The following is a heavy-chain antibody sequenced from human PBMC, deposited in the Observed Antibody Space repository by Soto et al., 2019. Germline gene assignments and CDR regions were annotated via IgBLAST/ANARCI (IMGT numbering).Heavy chain of an antibody. V-gene: IGHV1-18*01. D-gene: IGHD3-22*01. CDR3: ARGWGHYDSSSDFDY. CDR1: GYTFTNYD. Sequence: ASVKVSCKASGYTFTNYDINWVRQAPGQGLEWMGWISAYNGNTNYAQKLQGRVTMTTDTSTSTAYMELRSLRSDDTAVYYCARGWGHYDSSSDFDYWGQGTLVTVSS. CDR2: ISAYNGNT. J-gene: IGHJ4*02.